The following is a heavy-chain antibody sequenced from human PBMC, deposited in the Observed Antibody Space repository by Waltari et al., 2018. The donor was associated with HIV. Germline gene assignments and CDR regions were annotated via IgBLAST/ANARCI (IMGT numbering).Heavy chain of an antibody. J-gene: IGHJ4*02. D-gene: IGHD2-21*01. CDR1: AGAIYY. CDR3: ATSEDGYRFDY. V-gene: IGHV4-59*01. CDR2: KYYSGSS. Sequence: QVQLQESGPGLVKPSETLSLTCSVSAGAIYYWGWIRQPPGKGLEWIAYKYYSGSSNYNPSLYSRGTISEDTSKNQLSLSLTSVTAADTAVYYCATSEDGYRFDYWGQGTLVTVAS.